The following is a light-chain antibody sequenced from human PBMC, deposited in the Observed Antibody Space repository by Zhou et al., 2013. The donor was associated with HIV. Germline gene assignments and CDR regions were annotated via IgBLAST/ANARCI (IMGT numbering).Light chain of an antibody. CDR2: KAS. CDR1: QSLDSW. Sequence: DIQLTQSPSTLSASVGDRVTIACRASQSLDSWLAWYQQTPGEAPKLLMYKASTLQSGVSSRFSGSGSGTDFTLTISRLQPDDFATYYCQHYNGYSGTFGQGTKV. J-gene: IGKJ1*01. V-gene: IGKV1-5*03. CDR3: QHYNGYSGT.